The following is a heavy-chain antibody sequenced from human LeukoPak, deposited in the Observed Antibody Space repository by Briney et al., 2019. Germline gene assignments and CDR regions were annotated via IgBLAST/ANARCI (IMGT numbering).Heavy chain of an antibody. CDR1: GFTLSSDW. V-gene: IGHV3-7*03. D-gene: IGHD6-13*01. CDR3: ASRIVAAPYYFDS. Sequence: GGSLRLSCVPSGFTLSSDWMSWVSQAPGKGREWVANIKQDGSEKYYVDSVKGRFTISRDNAKNSLYLQMNSLRAEDTAVYYCASRIVAAPYYFDSWGQGTLVTVSS. J-gene: IGHJ4*02. CDR2: IKQDGSEK.